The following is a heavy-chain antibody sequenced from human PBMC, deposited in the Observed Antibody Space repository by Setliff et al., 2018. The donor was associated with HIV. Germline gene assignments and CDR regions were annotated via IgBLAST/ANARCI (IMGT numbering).Heavy chain of an antibody. CDR1: GGSISNSDFY. CDR2: IYYRGAT. D-gene: IGHD3-22*01. J-gene: IGHJ4*02. CDR3: ARPYDSLYG. V-gene: IGHV4-39*01. Sequence: PSEILSLTCTVSGGSISNSDFYWGWIRQSPGKGLEWIGSIYYRGATYYNPTLQSRVTISADTSKNQFYLKLTSVTAADTAIYYCARPYDSLYGWGQGVLVTVSS.